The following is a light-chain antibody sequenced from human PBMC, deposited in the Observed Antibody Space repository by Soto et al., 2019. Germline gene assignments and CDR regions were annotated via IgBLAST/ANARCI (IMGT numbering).Light chain of an antibody. Sequence: QSVLTQPASVSGSPGQSITISCTGTSSDVGNYIYVSWFQHHPGKAPKLMIYGVSNRPSGVSNRFSASKSGNTASLTISGLQAEDEADYYCSSYTSNNTPFVFGTGTKVTVL. V-gene: IGLV2-14*01. CDR1: SSDVGNYIY. CDR3: SSYTSNNTPFV. CDR2: GVS. J-gene: IGLJ1*01.